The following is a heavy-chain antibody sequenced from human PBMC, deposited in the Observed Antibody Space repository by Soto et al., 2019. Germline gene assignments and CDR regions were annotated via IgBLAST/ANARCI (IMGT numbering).Heavy chain of an antibody. D-gene: IGHD5-18*01. V-gene: IGHV3-33*01. CDR3: ARADSYGYYEGDY. J-gene: IGHJ4*02. CDR2: IWYDGSNK. Sequence: GGSLRLSCAASGFTFSSYGMHWVRQAPGKGLEWVAVIWYDGSNKYYADSVKGRFTISRDNSKNTLYLQMNSLRAEDTAVYYCARADSYGYYEGDYWGQGTLVTVSS. CDR1: GFTFSSYG.